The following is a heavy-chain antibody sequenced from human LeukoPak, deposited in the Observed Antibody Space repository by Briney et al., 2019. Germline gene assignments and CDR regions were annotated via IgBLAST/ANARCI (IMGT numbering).Heavy chain of an antibody. D-gene: IGHD3-16*01. CDR2: IYYSGTT. CDR3: AREGGPYRPLDY. V-gene: IGHV4-39*02. CDR1: GGSISSSSYY. Sequence: SETLSLTCTVSGGSISSSSYYWGWIRQPPGKGLEWIGSIYYSGTTYYNLSLKSRVTISVDTSKNQFSLKLSSVTAADTAVYYCAREGGPYRPLDYSGQGTLVTVS. J-gene: IGHJ4*02.